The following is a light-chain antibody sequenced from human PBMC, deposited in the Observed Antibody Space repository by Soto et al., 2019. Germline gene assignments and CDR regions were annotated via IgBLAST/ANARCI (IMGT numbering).Light chain of an antibody. V-gene: IGKV1-5*01. J-gene: IGKJ1*01. CDR1: QSISSC. CDR3: QQYNSWT. Sequence: DLQMTQSPSTLSSSLGDSVTITCRASQSISSCLAWYQKKPGKAPKLLIYDASSLESGVPSRFSGSGSGTEFTLTISSLQPDDFATYYCQQYNSWTFGQGTKVDIK. CDR2: DAS.